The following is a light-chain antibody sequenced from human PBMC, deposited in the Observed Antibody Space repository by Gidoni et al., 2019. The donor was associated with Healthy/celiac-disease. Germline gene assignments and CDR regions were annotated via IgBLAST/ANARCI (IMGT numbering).Light chain of an antibody. CDR2: EGS. V-gene: IGLV2-23*01. CDR1: SSDVGSYTL. CDR3: CSYAGSSTHVV. Sequence: QSALTQPASVSGSPGQSITISCTGTSSDVGSYTLVSWYQQHPGKAPKLMIYEGSKRPSGVSNRFSGSKSGNTASRTISGLQAEDEADYYCCSYAGSSTHVVFGGGTKLTVL. J-gene: IGLJ2*01.